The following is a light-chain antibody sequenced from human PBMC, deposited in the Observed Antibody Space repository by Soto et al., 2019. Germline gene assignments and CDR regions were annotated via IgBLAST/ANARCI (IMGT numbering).Light chain of an antibody. J-gene: IGLJ1*01. Sequence: QSALTQPASVSGSPGQSIAISCTGSSSDVGIYNYVSWYQQHPGKVPKLIIYEVTNRPSGVSNRFSGSKSGNTASLTISGLRAEDEAAYSYVFGSGTKVTVL. CDR3: V. CDR2: EVT. V-gene: IGLV2-14*01. CDR1: SSDVGIYNY.